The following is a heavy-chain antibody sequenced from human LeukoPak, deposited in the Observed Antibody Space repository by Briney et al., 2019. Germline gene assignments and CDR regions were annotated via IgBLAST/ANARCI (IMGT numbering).Heavy chain of an antibody. CDR1: GGTFSSYA. Sequence: PVKVSCKASGGTFSSYAISWVRQAPGQGLEWMGGIIPIFGTANYAQKFQGRVTITADKSTSTAYMELSSLRSEDTAVYYCASRGGTWTEFDYWGQGTLVTVSS. CDR2: IIPIFGTA. V-gene: IGHV1-69*06. CDR3: ASRGGTWTEFDY. J-gene: IGHJ4*02. D-gene: IGHD3-16*01.